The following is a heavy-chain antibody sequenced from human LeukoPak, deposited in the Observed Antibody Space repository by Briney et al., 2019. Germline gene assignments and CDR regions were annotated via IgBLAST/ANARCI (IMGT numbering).Heavy chain of an antibody. CDR2: TYYSGRT. V-gene: IGHV4-59*01. Sequence: PSETLSLTCTVSGGSMTYYYWAWIRQPPGKTLXXXXYTYYSGRTDYNPSLKGRVSISVDRSRSSNQFSLTLSSVTAADTAVYYCARVSSVITTSFDYWGQGILVTVSS. D-gene: IGHD3-22*01. CDR1: GGSMTYYY. J-gene: IGHJ4*02. CDR3: ARVSSVITTSFDY.